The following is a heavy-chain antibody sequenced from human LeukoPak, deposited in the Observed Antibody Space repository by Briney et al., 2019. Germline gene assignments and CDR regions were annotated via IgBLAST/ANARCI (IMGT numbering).Heavy chain of an antibody. CDR3: AREWCSSGWSPFDY. D-gene: IGHD6-19*01. CDR2: INPNSGGT. Sequence: ASVKVSCKASGHTFTGYYMHWVRQAPGQGLEWMGRINPNSGGTNYAQKFQGRVTMTRDTSISTAYMELSRLRSDDTAVYYCAREWCSSGWSPFDYWGQGTLVTVSS. V-gene: IGHV1-2*06. CDR1: GHTFTGYY. J-gene: IGHJ4*02.